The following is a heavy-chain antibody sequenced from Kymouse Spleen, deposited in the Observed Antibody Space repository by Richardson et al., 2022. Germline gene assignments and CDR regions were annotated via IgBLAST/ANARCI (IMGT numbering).Heavy chain of an antibody. CDR3: ARHAGPHYGSGSYYNSWYYGMDV. V-gene: IGHV4-39*01. CDR2: IYYSGST. J-gene: IGHJ6*02. D-gene: IGHD3-10*01. CDR1: GGSISSSSYY. Sequence: QLQLQESGPGLVKPSETLSLTCTVSGGSISSSSYYWGWIRQPPGKGLEWIGSIYYSGSTYYNPSLKSRVTISVDTSKNQFSLKLSSVTAADTAVYYCARHAGPHYGSGSYYNSWYYGMDVWGQGTTVTVSS.